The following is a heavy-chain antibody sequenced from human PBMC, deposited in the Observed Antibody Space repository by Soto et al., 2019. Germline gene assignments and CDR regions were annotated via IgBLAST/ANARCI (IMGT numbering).Heavy chain of an antibody. Sequence: SETLSLTCTVSGGSISSSSYYWGWIRQPPGKGLEWIGSIYYSGSTYYNPSLKSRVTISVDTSKNQFSLKLSSVTAADTAVYYCARQRESGSYYFDYWGQGTLVTVSS. V-gene: IGHV4-39*01. J-gene: IGHJ4*02. CDR2: IYYSGST. D-gene: IGHD1-26*01. CDR3: ARQRESGSYYFDY. CDR1: GGSISSSSYY.